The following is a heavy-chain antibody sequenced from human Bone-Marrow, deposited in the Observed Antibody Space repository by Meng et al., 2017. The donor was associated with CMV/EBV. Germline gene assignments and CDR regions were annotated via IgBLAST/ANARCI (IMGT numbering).Heavy chain of an antibody. V-gene: IGHV4-61*01. CDR2: ISYSGTT. CDR1: GASVRSGTDY. D-gene: IGHD1-26*01. CDR3: VRDRAGRYDY. J-gene: IGHJ4*02. Sequence: GSLRLSCTVSGASVRSGTDYWSWIRQPPGKGLEWIGYISYSGTTNYNPSLKSRVTITGDTSRNQFSLRLRSVTAADTAIYYCVRDRAGRYDYWGQGTLVTVPS.